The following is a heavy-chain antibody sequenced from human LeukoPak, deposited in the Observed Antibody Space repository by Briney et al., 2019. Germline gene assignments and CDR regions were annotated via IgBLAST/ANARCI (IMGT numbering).Heavy chain of an antibody. D-gene: IGHD2-2*01. CDR3: ARDVSLYCSSATCFHDAFDI. CDR2: IYSGGST. Sequence: GGSLRLSCAASGFTVSSSYMSWVRQAPGKGLEWVSVIYSGGSTDYADSVKGRFTISRDNSKNTLYLQMDSLRAEDTAVYYCARDVSLYCSSATCFHDAFDIWGQGTMVTVSS. V-gene: IGHV3-66*02. CDR1: GFTVSSSY. J-gene: IGHJ3*02.